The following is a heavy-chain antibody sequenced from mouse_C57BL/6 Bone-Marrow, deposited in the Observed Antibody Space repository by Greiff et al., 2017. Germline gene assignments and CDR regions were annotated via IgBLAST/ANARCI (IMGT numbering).Heavy chain of an antibody. V-gene: IGHV1-69*01. CDR3: ARGEVYSNYECAMDY. CDR2: IDPSDSYT. Sequence: QVQLQQPGAELVMPGASVKLSCKASGYTFTSYWMHWVKQRPGQGLEWIGEIDPSDSYTNYNQKFKGKSTLTVDKSSSTAYMQLSSLTSEDSAVYYCARGEVYSNYECAMDYWGQGTSVTVSS. CDR1: GYTFTSYW. D-gene: IGHD2-5*01. J-gene: IGHJ4*01.